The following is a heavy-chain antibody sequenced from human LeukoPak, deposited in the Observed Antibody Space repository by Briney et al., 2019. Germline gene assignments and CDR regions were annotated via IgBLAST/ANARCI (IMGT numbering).Heavy chain of an antibody. D-gene: IGHD3-10*01. CDR3: ARGTDYYGSVFDY. V-gene: IGHV4-30-2*01. J-gene: IGHJ4*02. Sequence: SQTLSLTCTVSGGSISSGGYYWSWIRQPPGKGLEWIGEINHSGSTNYNPSLKSRVTISVDTSKNQFSLKLSSVTAADTAVYYCARGTDYYGSVFDYWGQGTLVTVSS. CDR1: GGSISSGGYY. CDR2: INHSGST.